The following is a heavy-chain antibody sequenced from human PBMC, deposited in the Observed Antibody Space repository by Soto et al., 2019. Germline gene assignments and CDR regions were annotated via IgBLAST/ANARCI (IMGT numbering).Heavy chain of an antibody. CDR1: GGSFSGYY. Sequence: QVQLQQWGAGLLKPSETLSLTCAVYGGSFSGYYWSWIRQPPGKGLEWIGEINHSGSTNYNPSLKSRVTISVDTSKNQFSLKLSSVTAADTAVYYCASDKYQLGMSNWFEPWGQGTLVTVSS. CDR3: ASDKYQLGMSNWFEP. CDR2: INHSGST. J-gene: IGHJ5*02. V-gene: IGHV4-34*01. D-gene: IGHD2-2*01.